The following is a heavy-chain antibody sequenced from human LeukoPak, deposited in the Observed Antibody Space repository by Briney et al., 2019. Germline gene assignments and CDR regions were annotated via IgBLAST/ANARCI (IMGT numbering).Heavy chain of an antibody. CDR2: ISSDGTTT. CDR3: ARFAFDSGSQS. V-gene: IGHV3-74*01. D-gene: IGHD3-10*01. CDR1: AFTFSRYW. Sequence: PGGSLRLSCAASAFTFSRYWMHWVRQTPAEGLVWVSRISSDGTTTTSADSVKGRFNISRDNARITLYLQMNSLRAEDTAVYYCARFAFDSGSQSWGQGALVTVSS. J-gene: IGHJ5*02.